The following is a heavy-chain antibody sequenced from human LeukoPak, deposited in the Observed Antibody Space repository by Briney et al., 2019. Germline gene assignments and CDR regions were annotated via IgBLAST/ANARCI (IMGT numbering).Heavy chain of an antibody. CDR2: IYPGDSDT. CDR1: GYTFTNYW. J-gene: IGHJ4*02. V-gene: IGHV5-51*01. Sequence: GESLKISCTGSGYTFTNYWIGWVRQMPGKGLELMGIIYPGDSDTRYSPSFQGQVTISVDKSFNTAYLRWSSLKASDSAMYYWARAGYSNRWDGVDYWGQGTLVTVSS. CDR3: ARAGYSNRWDGVDY. D-gene: IGHD2/OR15-2a*01.